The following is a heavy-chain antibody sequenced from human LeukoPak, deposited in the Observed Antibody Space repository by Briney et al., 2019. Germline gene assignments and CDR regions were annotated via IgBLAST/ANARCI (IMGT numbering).Heavy chain of an antibody. CDR2: INTNTGNP. V-gene: IGHV7-4-1*02. D-gene: IGHD2-2*01. CDR1: GYTFTSYA. Sequence: ASVKVSCKASGYTFTSYAMNWVRQAPGQGLEWMGWINTNTGNPTYTQGFTGRFVFSLDTSVSTAYLQISSLKAEDTAVYYCAVAQGKYQPLSSYYYYGMDVWGQGTTVTVSS. CDR3: AVAQGKYQPLSSYYYYGMDV. J-gene: IGHJ6*02.